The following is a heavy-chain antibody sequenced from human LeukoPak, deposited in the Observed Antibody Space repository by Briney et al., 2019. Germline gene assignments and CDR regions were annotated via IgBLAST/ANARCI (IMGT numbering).Heavy chain of an antibody. J-gene: IGHJ5*02. D-gene: IGHD2-2*01. CDR1: GFTFDDYA. Sequence: GGSLRLSCAASGFTFDDYAMHWVRQAPGKGLEWVSGISWNSGSIGYADSVKGRFTISRDNAKNSLYLQMNSLRAEDTAVYYCVRVVPAAIFDPWGQGTLVTVSS. CDR3: VRVVPAAIFDP. CDR2: ISWNSGSI. V-gene: IGHV3-9*01.